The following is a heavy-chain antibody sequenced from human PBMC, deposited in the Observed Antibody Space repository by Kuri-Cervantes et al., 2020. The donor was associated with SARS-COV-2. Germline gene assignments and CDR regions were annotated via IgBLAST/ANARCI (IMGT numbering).Heavy chain of an antibody. CDR2: ISLSGITI. D-gene: IGHD6-19*01. CDR3: ARHDLAGTLIDN. J-gene: IGHJ4*02. Sequence: GGSLRLYCAASEFRFSDYHMSWIRQAPGKGLEWISYISLSGITIYYADSVRGRFTISRDNAKKSLYLQMHSLRVEDTAVYFCARHDLAGTLIDNWGQGALVTVSS. CDR1: EFRFSDYH. V-gene: IGHV3-11*04.